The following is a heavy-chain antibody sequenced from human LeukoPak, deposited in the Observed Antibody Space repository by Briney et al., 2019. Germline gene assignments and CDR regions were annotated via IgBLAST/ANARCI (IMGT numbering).Heavy chain of an antibody. CDR3: ARIGYSSSCTDY. CDR1: GFTFNNYW. CDR2: IEQDGSQK. J-gene: IGHJ4*02. V-gene: IGHV3-7*01. D-gene: IGHD2-2*01. Sequence: GGSLRLSCAASGFTFNNYWMTWVRQAPGKVLEWVANIEQDGSQKYYVDSVKGRFTISRDNAKNSVYLQMNTLRAGDTGVYYCARIGYSSSCTDYWGQGTLVTVSS.